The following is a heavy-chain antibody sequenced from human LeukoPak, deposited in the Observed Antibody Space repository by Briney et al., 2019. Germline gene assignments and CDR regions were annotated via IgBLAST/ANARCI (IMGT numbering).Heavy chain of an antibody. CDR1: GFIFSTFS. CDR2: ISSTSSTI. D-gene: IGHD5-18*01. V-gene: IGHV3-48*01. J-gene: IGHJ5*02. Sequence: GGSLRLSSAASGFIFSTFSMNWVRQAPGKGLEWVSYISSTSSTIYYADSVKGRFTISRDNAKNSLYLQMNSLRAEDTAVYYCARVWVDTGMVQRGFDPWGQGTLVTVSP. CDR3: ARVWVDTGMVQRGFDP.